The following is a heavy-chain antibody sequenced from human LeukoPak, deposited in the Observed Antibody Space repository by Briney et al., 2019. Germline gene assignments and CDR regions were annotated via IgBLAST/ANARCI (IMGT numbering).Heavy chain of an antibody. CDR1: GFTFSSYA. CDR3: ARRGYCSSISCFYHYYYMDV. J-gene: IGHJ6*03. D-gene: IGHD2-2*01. Sequence: GGSLRLSCAASGFTFSSYAMHWVRQAPGKGLEWVAVISYDGSNKYYADSVKGRFTISRDNSKNTLYLQMNSLRAEDTAVYYCARRGYCSSISCFYHYYYMDVWGKGTTVTVSS. V-gene: IGHV3-30*01. CDR2: ISYDGSNK.